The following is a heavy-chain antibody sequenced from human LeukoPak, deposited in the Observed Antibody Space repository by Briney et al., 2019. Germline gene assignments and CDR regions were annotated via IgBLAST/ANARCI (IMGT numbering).Heavy chain of an antibody. J-gene: IGHJ4*02. CDR3: ARDPGLYDSSGYSPFDY. CDR2: ITGSGDST. D-gene: IGHD3-22*01. V-gene: IGHV3-23*01. Sequence: TGGSLRLSCAASGFIFSTYAMSWVRQAPGKGLEWVSAITGSGDSTYYADSVKGRFTISRDNSKNTLSLQMNSLRAEDTAVYYCARDPGLYDSSGYSPFDYWGQGTLVTVSS. CDR1: GFIFSTYA.